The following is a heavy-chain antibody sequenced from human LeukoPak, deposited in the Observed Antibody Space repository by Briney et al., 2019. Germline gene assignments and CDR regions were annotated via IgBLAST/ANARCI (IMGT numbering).Heavy chain of an antibody. D-gene: IGHD3-10*01. J-gene: IGHJ4*02. CDR2: IIPIFGTA. V-gene: IGHV1-69*13. CDR3: ARGSYGSGSYYNVH. CDR1: GGAFSSYA. Sequence: SVKVSCKASGGAFSSYAISWVRQAPGQGLEWRGGIIPIFGTANYAQKFQGRVTITADESTSTAYMELSSLRSEDTAVYYCARGSYGSGSYYNVHWGQGTLVTVSS.